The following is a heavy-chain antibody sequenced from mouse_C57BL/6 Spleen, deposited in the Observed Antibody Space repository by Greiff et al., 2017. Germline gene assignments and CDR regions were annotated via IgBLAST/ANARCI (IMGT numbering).Heavy chain of an antibody. D-gene: IGHD1-1*01. J-gene: IGHJ4*01. Sequence: DVKLQESGPSLVRPSQTLSLTCTVTGFSINSDCYWIWIRQFPGNKLEYIGYTFYSGITYYNPSLESRTYITRDTSKNQFSLKLSSVTTEDTATYYCARGYYYGSSYDYAMDYWGQGTSVTVSS. CDR1: GFSINSDCY. CDR2: TFYSGIT. CDR3: ARGYYYGSSYDYAMDY. V-gene: IGHV3-3*01.